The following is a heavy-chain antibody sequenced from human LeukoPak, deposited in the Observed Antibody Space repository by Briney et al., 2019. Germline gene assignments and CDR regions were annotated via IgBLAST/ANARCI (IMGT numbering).Heavy chain of an antibody. J-gene: IGHJ6*02. CDR2: IYHSGST. CDR3: ARETRYCSGGSRYSGMDV. Sequence: SQTLSLTCAVSGDSISSDGYSWSWIRQPPGKGLEWIGYIYHSGSTYYTPSLESRVTISVDRSKNQFSLKLSSVTAADTAVYYCARETRYCSGGSRYSGMDVWGQGTTVTVSS. CDR1: GDSISSDGYS. V-gene: IGHV4-30-2*01. D-gene: IGHD2-15*01.